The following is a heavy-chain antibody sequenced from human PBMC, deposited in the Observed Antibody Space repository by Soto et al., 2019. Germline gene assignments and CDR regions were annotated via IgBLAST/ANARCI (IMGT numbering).Heavy chain of an antibody. CDR1: GFTFSSYA. J-gene: IGHJ4*02. CDR2: ISGSGGST. D-gene: IGHD6-19*01. V-gene: IGHV3-23*01. Sequence: EVPLLESGGGLVQPGGSLRLSCAASGFTFSSYAMSWVRQAPGKGLEWVSAISGSGGSTYYADSVKGRFTISRDNSKNTLYLQMNSLRAEDTAVYYCAKDWGRGIAVAGTDYWGQGTLVTVSS. CDR3: AKDWGRGIAVAGTDY.